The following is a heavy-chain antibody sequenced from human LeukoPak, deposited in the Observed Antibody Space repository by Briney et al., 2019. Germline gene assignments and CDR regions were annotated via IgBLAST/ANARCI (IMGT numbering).Heavy chain of an antibody. CDR3: ARDWKYYESLDN. Sequence: PGGSLRLSCAASGFTFSTFWMSWVRQAPGKGLEWVANIKQDGSEQYLVDSVKGRFTISRDNAEQSLFLQMNRLRAEDTAVYYCARDWKYYESLDNWGKGTLVTVCS. CDR1: GFTFSTFW. V-gene: IGHV3-7*04. J-gene: IGHJ4*02. CDR2: IKQDGSEQ. D-gene: IGHD3-22*01.